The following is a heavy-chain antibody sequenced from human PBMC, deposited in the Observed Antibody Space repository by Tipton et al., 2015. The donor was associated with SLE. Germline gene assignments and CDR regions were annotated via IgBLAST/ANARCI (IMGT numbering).Heavy chain of an antibody. J-gene: IGHJ4*02. CDR2: IIPLFGTA. V-gene: IGHV1-69*01. CDR3: ARLASDY. Sequence: QLVQSGAEVKKPGSSVKVSCKASGDSFSSYAFSWVRQAPGQGLEWMGGIIPLFGTADYAQKFQGRLTITADESTATAYMELNSLTSADTAVYYCARLASDYWGQGTLVTVSS. D-gene: IGHD3-3*02. CDR1: GDSFSSYA.